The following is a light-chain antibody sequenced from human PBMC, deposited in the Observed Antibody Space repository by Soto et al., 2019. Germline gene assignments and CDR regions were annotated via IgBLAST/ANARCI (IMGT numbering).Light chain of an antibody. Sequence: NFMLTQPHSVSASPGKTVTISCTRSSGSIASKDVQWYQQRPGSSPNTVIYEDDQRPSGVPDRFSGSIDSSSNSASLTTSGLKTEDEADYYCQSYDGRDVVFGGGTKLTVL. CDR2: EDD. CDR1: SGSIASKD. CDR3: QSYDGRDVV. V-gene: IGLV6-57*01. J-gene: IGLJ2*01.